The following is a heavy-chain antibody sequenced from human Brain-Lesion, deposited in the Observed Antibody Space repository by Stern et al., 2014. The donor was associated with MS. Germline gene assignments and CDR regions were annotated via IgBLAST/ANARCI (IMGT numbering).Heavy chain of an antibody. CDR2: MYYGGST. CDR1: GYSLTNAAFS. CDR3: ARGRSRVHPPLDP. J-gene: IGHJ5*02. V-gene: IGHV4-30-2*01. D-gene: IGHD2-2*01. Sequence: QMQLQESGSGLVKPSQTLSLTCSVSGYSLTNAAFSWTWIRQAPGKALEWIGHMYYGGSTIYNTFLRSRVTISVDPSNTQFSLTINSVTAADTAVYYCARGRSRVHPPLDPWGQGTLVTVSS.